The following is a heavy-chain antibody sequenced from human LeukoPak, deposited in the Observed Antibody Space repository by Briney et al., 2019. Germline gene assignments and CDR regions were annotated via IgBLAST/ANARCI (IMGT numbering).Heavy chain of an antibody. Sequence: ASVKVSCKASGYTFTSYDINWVRQATGQGLEWMGWMNPNSGNTGYAQKFQGRVTMARNTSISTAYMELSSLRSEDTAVYYCARDRIVPATQNPFDPWGQGTLVTVSS. J-gene: IGHJ5*02. CDR3: ARDRIVPATQNPFDP. CDR2: MNPNSGNT. CDR1: GYTFTSYD. V-gene: IGHV1-8*01. D-gene: IGHD2-2*01.